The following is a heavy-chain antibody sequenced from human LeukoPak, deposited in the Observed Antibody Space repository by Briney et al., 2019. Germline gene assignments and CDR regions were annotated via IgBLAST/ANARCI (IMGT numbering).Heavy chain of an antibody. Sequence: GGSLRLSCSASGFTFSSYAMHWVRQAPGKGLEYVSAISSNGGSTYYADSVKGRFTMSRDNAKNSLYLQMNSLRAEDTAVYHCARYSSGWSIDYWGQGSLVTVSS. V-gene: IGHV3-64*04. CDR3: ARYSSGWSIDY. D-gene: IGHD6-19*01. J-gene: IGHJ4*02. CDR2: ISSNGGST. CDR1: GFTFSSYA.